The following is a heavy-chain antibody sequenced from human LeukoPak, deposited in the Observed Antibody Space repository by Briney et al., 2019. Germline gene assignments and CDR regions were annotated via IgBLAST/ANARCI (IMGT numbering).Heavy chain of an antibody. CDR1: GFTFSSYE. J-gene: IGHJ4*02. D-gene: IGHD5-12*01. CDR2: ISSSGSTI. Sequence: PGGSLRLSCAASGFTFSSYEMNWVRQAPGKGLEWVSYISSSGSTIYYADSVKGRFTISRDNAKNSLYLQMSSLGAEDTAAYYCAGGYSDYDFFDSWGQGTLVTVPS. V-gene: IGHV3-48*03. CDR3: AGGYSDYDFFDS.